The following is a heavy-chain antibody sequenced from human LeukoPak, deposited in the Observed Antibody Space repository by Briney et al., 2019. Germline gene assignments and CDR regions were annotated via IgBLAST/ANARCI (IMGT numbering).Heavy chain of an antibody. J-gene: IGHJ5*01. CDR2: ISGSGGTT. CDR3: AKEAADIVVVPAAMMDS. V-gene: IGHV3-23*01. CDR1: GFTFSSYG. D-gene: IGHD2-2*01. Sequence: GGSLRLSCAASGFTFSSYGMSWVRQAPGKGLEWVSAISGSGGTTYYANSVKGRFTTSRDNSKNTLYLQMNSLRAEDTAVYYCAKEAADIVVVPAAMMDSWGQGTLVTVSS.